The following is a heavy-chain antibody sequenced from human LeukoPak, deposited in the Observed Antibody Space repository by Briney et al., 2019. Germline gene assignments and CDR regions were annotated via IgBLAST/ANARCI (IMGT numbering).Heavy chain of an antibody. CDR2: INSDGSST. J-gene: IGHJ4*02. Sequence: PGGSLRLSCAASGFTFSNYWMHWVRQAPGKGLVWVSRINSDGSSTMYADSVKGRFTISRENAENTLYLQMDSLRAEDTAVYYCARERSYCSGRSCYSAIDYWGQGSLVTVSS. D-gene: IGHD2-15*01. CDR1: GFTFSNYW. V-gene: IGHV3-74*03. CDR3: ARERSYCSGRSCYSAIDY.